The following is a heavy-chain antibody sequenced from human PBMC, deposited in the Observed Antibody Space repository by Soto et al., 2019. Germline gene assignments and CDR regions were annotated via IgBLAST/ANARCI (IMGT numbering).Heavy chain of an antibody. D-gene: IGHD2-15*01. V-gene: IGHV1-18*01. CDR2: ISADNTNP. CDR1: GYTFISYG. J-gene: IGHJ3*02. CDR3: ARDWYCSGGRCSDVFDI. Sequence: ASVKVSCKASGYTFISYGISWVRQAPGQGLEWMGWISADNTNPRYAQRLQGRVTMTTDTSTSTAYMELRSLTSDDTAIYYCARDWYCSGGRCSDVFDIWGQGTMVNVSS.